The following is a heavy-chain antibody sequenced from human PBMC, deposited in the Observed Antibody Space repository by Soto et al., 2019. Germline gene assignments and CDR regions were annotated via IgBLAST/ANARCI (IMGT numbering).Heavy chain of an antibody. Sequence: SETLSLTCTVSGASMSSGGYYLTWIRQPPGKGLEWIGFISYSGTTHYSASLRSRVSISVDTSKNQFSLDLSSVTAADTAVYYCATMGTPVTGLYYFDYWGQGTLVTVSS. CDR2: ISYSGTT. J-gene: IGHJ4*02. V-gene: IGHV4-30-4*08. CDR3: ATMGTPVTGLYYFDY. D-gene: IGHD4-17*01. CDR1: GASMSSGGYY.